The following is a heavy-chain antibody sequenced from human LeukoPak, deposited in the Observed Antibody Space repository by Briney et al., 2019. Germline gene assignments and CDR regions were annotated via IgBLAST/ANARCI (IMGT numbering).Heavy chain of an antibody. Sequence: ASVKVSCKASGGTFSSYAISWVRQAPGQGLEWMGWINPNSGGTNYAQKFQGRVTMTRDTSISTAYMELSRLRSDDTAVYYCARLVADPDYWGQGTLVTVSS. D-gene: IGHD5-12*01. V-gene: IGHV1-2*02. CDR2: INPNSGGT. CDR3: ARLVADPDY. CDR1: GGTFSSYA. J-gene: IGHJ4*02.